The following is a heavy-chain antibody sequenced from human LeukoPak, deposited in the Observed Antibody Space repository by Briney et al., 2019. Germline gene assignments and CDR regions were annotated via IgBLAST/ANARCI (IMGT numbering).Heavy chain of an antibody. CDR2: IYYSGST. CDR1: GGSISNYY. CDR3: ARDYGGNADY. D-gene: IGHD4-23*01. J-gene: IGHJ4*02. Sequence: SETLSLTCTVSGGSISNYYWSWIRQPPGKGLEWIGYIYYSGSTNYNPSLKSRVTISVDTSKNQFSLKLSSVTAADTAVYYCARDYGGNADYWGQGTLVTVSP. V-gene: IGHV4-59*01.